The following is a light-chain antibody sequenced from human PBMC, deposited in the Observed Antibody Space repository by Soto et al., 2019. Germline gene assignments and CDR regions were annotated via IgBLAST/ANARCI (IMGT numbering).Light chain of an antibody. V-gene: IGLV2-14*01. CDR1: SSDIGGYNY. CDR2: EVS. J-gene: IGLJ1*01. Sequence: QSALTQPASVSGSPGQSITISCTGTSSDIGGYNYVSWYQQHPGEAPKLMIYEVSNRPSGVSNRFSGSKSGSTASLTISGLPADDEADYYCCSRASSITYVFGSGTKLTVL. CDR3: CSRASSITYV.